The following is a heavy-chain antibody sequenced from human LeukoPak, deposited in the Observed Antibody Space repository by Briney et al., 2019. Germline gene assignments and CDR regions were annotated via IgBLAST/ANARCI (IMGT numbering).Heavy chain of an antibody. V-gene: IGHV3-30-3*01. CDR3: ARDPLRGAPDYFDY. J-gene: IGHJ4*02. CDR1: GFTFSHYP. CDR2: ISYNGDTE. D-gene: IGHD1-14*01. Sequence: GGPLRLSCAASGFTFSHYPMHWVRQAPGKGLEWVAVISYNGDTEFYADSVKGRFTISRDNSKNTLSLQMDSLRTEDTGVYYCARDPLRGAPDYFDYWGQGTLVTVSS.